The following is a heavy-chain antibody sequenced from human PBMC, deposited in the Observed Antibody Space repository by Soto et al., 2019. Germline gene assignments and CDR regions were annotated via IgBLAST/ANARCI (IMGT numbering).Heavy chain of an antibody. CDR3: ARHAKDDSSAIDY. V-gene: IGHV4-59*08. D-gene: IGHD3-22*01. CDR2: IYYSGST. CDR1: AGFNSSYY. Sequence: SGTLSLTCTVSAGFNSSYYWSWIRQPPGKGLEWIGYIYYSGSTNYNPSLKSRVTISVDTSKNQFSLKLSSVTAADTAVYYCARHAKDDSSAIDYWGQGTLVTVSS. J-gene: IGHJ4*02.